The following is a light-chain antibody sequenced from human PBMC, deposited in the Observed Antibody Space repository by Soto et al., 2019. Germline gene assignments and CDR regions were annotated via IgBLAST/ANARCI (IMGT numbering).Light chain of an antibody. CDR3: QQTFTSLFT. V-gene: IGKV1-39*01. J-gene: IGKJ3*01. Sequence: DIQMTQSPSTLSASVGDRVTITCRASQTIGRYLSWYQQKPGIAPKVLIYGVSSLQAGVPSRFSGSGSGTDFTLTISSLQPEDFATYYCQQTFTSLFTFGPGTRVDVK. CDR1: QTIGRY. CDR2: GVS.